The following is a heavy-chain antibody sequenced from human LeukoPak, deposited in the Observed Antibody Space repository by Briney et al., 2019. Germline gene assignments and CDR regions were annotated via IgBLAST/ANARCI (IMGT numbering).Heavy chain of an antibody. J-gene: IGHJ6*04. D-gene: IGHD3-10*01. CDR1: GGSFSGYY. V-gene: IGHV4-34*01. CDR2: INHSGST. CDR3: ARAITMVRGVRRYYGMDV. Sequence: SETLSLTCAVYGGSFSGYYWTWIRQPPGKGLEWIGEINHSGSTNYNPSLKSRVTISVDTSKIQFSLKLSSVTAADTAVYYCARAITMVRGVRRYYGMDVWGKGTTVTVSS.